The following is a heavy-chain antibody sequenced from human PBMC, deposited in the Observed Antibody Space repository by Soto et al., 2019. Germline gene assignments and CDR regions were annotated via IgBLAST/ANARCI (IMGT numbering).Heavy chain of an antibody. D-gene: IGHD4-17*01. V-gene: IGHV4-59*08. CDR1: GGSISSYY. Sequence: SETLSLTCTVSGGSISSYYWSWIRQPPGKGLEWIGYIYYSGSTNYNPSLKSRVTISVDTSKNQFSLKLSSVTAADTAVYYCATASRLREIGWFDPWGQGTLVTVSS. CDR3: ATASRLREIGWFDP. CDR2: IYYSGST. J-gene: IGHJ5*02.